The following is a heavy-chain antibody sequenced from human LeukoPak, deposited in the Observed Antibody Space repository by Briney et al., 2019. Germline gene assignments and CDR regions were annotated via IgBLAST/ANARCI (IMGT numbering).Heavy chain of an antibody. J-gene: IGHJ4*02. CDR3: ARGYLSSSFDY. Sequence: PGGSLRLSCAASGFTVSSNYMSWVRQAPGKGLEWVAVIWCDGSNKYYADSMKGRFTISRDNSKNTLYLQMNSLRAEDTAVYYCARGYLSSSFDYWGQGTLVTVSS. CDR2: IWCDGSNK. D-gene: IGHD6-13*01. V-gene: IGHV3-33*08. CDR1: GFTVSSNY.